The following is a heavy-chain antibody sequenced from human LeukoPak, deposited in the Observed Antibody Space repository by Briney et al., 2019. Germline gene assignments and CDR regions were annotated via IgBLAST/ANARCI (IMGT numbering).Heavy chain of an antibody. J-gene: IGHJ4*02. CDR2: ISSSSSYI. Sequence: GGSLRLSCAASGFTFSSYSMNWVRQAPGKGLEWVSSISSSSSYIYYADSVKGRFTISRDNAKNSLYLQMNSLRAEDTAVYYCARRVSVTDNNLRHWGQGTLVTVSS. D-gene: IGHD2-21*02. CDR1: GFTFSSYS. V-gene: IGHV3-21*01. CDR3: ARRVSVTDNNLRH.